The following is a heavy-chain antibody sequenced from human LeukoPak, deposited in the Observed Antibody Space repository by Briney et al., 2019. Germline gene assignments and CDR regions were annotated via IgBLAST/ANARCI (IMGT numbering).Heavy chain of an antibody. CDR1: GYSFTSYW. CDR3: ARIREGFGEVDY. D-gene: IGHD3-10*01. Sequence: GESLKIYCKGSGYSFTSYWISWVRQMPGKGLEWMGRIDPSDSYTNYSPSFQGHVTISADKSISTAYLQWSSLKASDTAMYYCARIREGFGEVDYWGQGTLVTVPS. J-gene: IGHJ4*02. V-gene: IGHV5-10-1*01. CDR2: IDPSDSYT.